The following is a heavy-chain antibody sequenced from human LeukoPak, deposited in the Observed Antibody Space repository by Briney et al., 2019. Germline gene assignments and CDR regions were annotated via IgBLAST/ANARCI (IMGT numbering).Heavy chain of an antibody. Sequence: PGGSLRLSCAASGFTFSSARMNWVRQAPGKGLEWVGRIKTKTDGAATEYATPVKGRFTFSRDDSKNTLYLQMNSLKTEDTAVYYCTTGVYWGQGTLVTVSS. V-gene: IGHV3-15*07. CDR1: GFTFSSAR. J-gene: IGHJ4*02. CDR3: TTGVY. CDR2: IKTKTDGAAT.